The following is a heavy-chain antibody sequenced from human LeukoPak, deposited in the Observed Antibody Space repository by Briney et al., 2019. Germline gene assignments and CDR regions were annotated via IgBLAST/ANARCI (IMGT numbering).Heavy chain of an antibody. CDR2: IDKDGVAQ. V-gene: IGHV3-30*04. CDR3: AREGWSSGHAGALGFDP. D-gene: IGHD3-22*01. CDR1: GFIFSNYV. Sequence: GGSLRLSCEASGFIFSNYVMHWVRQAPGEGLEWLAAIDKDGVAQHFANSVEGRFTISRDNLKSTQYLQLDSLRTEDTATYYCAREGWSSGHAGALGFDPWGRGTPVTV. J-gene: IGHJ5*02.